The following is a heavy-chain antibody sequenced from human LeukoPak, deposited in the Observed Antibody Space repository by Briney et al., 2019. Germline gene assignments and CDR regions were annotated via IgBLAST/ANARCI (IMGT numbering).Heavy chain of an antibody. D-gene: IGHD3-22*01. CDR3: ARGRYDSSGYYSIFDS. CDR1: GFTFSSYS. V-gene: IGHV3-48*04. CDR2: ISSSSRTI. Sequence: PGGSLRLSCAASGFTFSSYSMNWVRQAPGKGLEWLSYISSSSRTIYYADLVKGRFTISRDNAKNSLYLQMNSLRADDTAVYYCARGRYDSSGYYSIFDSWGQGTLVTVSS. J-gene: IGHJ4*02.